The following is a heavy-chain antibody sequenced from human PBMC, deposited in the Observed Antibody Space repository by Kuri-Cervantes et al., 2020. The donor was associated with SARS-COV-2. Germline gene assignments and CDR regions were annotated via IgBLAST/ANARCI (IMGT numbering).Heavy chain of an antibody. D-gene: IGHD6-19*01. CDR1: GFTFSSYG. CDR3: AKDDSSGWRLDAFDI. Sequence: GESLKISCAASGFTFSSYGMHWVRQAPGKGLEWVAVISYDGSNKYYADSVKGRFTISRDNSKNTLYLQVNSLRAEDTAVYYCAKDDSSGWRLDAFDIWGQGTMVTVSS. J-gene: IGHJ3*02. CDR2: ISYDGSNK. V-gene: IGHV3-30*18.